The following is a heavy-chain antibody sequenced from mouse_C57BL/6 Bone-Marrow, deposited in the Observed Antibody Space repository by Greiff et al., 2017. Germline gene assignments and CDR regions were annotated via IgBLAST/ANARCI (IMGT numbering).Heavy chain of an antibody. Sequence: EVQLQQSGPELVKPGASVKISCKASGYSFTGYYMNWVKQSPEKSLEWIGEINPSTGGTNYNQKFKAKATLTVDKSSSTAYMQLKSLTSEDSAVYYCARGGGSSHWYFDVWGTGTTVTVSS. CDR3: ARGGGSSHWYFDV. CDR2: INPSTGGT. V-gene: IGHV1-42*01. CDR1: GYSFTGYY. J-gene: IGHJ1*03. D-gene: IGHD1-1*01.